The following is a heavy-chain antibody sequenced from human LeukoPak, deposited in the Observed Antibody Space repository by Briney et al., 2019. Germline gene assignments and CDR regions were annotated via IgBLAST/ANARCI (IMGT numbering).Heavy chain of an antibody. J-gene: IGHJ4*02. CDR1: GFTFSSYW. Sequence: GGFLRLSCAASGFTFSSYWMHWVRQVPGKKLMWVSQIKTDGSSTIYADSVKGRFTVSRDNSKNTLYLQIHSLRVEDTAIYYCVRDGPAADWDLDYWGQGTLVTVSS. CDR2: IKTDGSST. V-gene: IGHV3-74*01. CDR3: VRDGPAADWDLDY. D-gene: IGHD3-9*01.